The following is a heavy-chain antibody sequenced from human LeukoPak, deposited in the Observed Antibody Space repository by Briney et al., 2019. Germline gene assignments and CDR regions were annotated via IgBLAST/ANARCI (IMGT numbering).Heavy chain of an antibody. D-gene: IGHD6-19*01. J-gene: IGHJ1*01. CDR2: IKQDGSEK. CDR1: GFTFSSYW. Sequence: GGSLRLSCAASGFTFSSYWMSWVRQAPGKGLEWVANIKQDGSEKYYVDSVKGRFTISRGNAKNSLYLQMNSLRAEDTAVYYCARKSRVYSSGSRGYFQHWGQGTLVTVSS. CDR3: ARKSRVYSSGSRGYFQH. V-gene: IGHV3-7*01.